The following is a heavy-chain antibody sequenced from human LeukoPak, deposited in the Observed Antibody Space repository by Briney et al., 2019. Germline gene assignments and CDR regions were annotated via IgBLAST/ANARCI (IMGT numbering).Heavy chain of an antibody. D-gene: IGHD5-18*01. Sequence: GASVKVSCKASGYTFTGYYMHWVRQAPGQGLEWMGWINPNSGGTNYAQKFQGRVTMTRDTSISTAYMELSRLRSDDTAVYYCARAQTWIQLWFEYWGQGTLVTVSS. CDR1: GYTFTGYY. CDR2: INPNSGGT. V-gene: IGHV1-2*02. J-gene: IGHJ4*02. CDR3: ARAQTWIQLWFEY.